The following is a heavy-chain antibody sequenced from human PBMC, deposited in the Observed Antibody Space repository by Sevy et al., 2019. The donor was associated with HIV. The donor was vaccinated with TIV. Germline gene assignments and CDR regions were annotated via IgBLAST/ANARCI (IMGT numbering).Heavy chain of an antibody. CDR3: AKKMGGGSGMAFLVDF. CDR2: ISYEGSNK. CDR1: GFTFSRYG. J-gene: IGHJ4*02. Sequence: GGSLRLSCGGFGFTFSRYGMHWVRQAPGKGLEWVAVISYEGSNKYYADSVKGRFTISRDNSKNTLFLQMNSLRAEDTAIFYCAKKMGGGSGMAFLVDFWGQGTLVTVSS. D-gene: IGHD5-18*01. V-gene: IGHV3-30*18.